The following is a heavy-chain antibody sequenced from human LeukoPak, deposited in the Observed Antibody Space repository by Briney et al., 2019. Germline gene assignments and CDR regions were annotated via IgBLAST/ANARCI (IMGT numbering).Heavy chain of an antibody. CDR2: IRQDGSEK. D-gene: IGHD5-12*01. J-gene: IGHJ4*02. Sequence: GGSLRLSCAASGFTFSTYAMSWFRQAPGKGLEWVANIRQDGSEKNYVDSVKGRFTISRDNAKNSLYLQMNSLRAEDTAVYYCARDPDLRRGYDGEGYWGQGTLVTVSS. CDR1: GFTFSTYA. CDR3: ARDPDLRRGYDGEGY. V-gene: IGHV3-7*05.